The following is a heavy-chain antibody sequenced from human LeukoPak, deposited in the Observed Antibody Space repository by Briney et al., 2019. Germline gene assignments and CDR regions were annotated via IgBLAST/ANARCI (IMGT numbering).Heavy chain of an antibody. CDR3: AGRRPRGRYSGYGSLPFDY. CDR2: IYYSGST. J-gene: IGHJ4*02. V-gene: IGHV4-39*07. CDR1: GGSISSSSYY. Sequence: SETLSLTCTVSGGSISSSSYYWGWIRQPPGRGLEWIGSIYYSGSTYYNPSLKSRVTISVDTSKNQFSLKLSSVTAADTAVYYCAGRRPRGRYSGYGSLPFDYWGQGTLVTVSS. D-gene: IGHD5-12*01.